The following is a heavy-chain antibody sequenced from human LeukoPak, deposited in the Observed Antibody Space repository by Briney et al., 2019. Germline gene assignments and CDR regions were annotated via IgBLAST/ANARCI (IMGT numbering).Heavy chain of an antibody. CDR2: ISGSGGST. CDR3: AKNTNWNGGFDY. J-gene: IGHJ4*02. Sequence: QPGGSLELSCAASGFPFSSYAMSWVRQAPGKGLEWVSAISGSGGSTYCADSVKGRFTISRDNSRNTLYLQMNSLRAEDTALYYCAKNTNWNGGFDYWGQGTLVTVSS. V-gene: IGHV3-23*01. D-gene: IGHD1-1*01. CDR1: GFPFSSYA.